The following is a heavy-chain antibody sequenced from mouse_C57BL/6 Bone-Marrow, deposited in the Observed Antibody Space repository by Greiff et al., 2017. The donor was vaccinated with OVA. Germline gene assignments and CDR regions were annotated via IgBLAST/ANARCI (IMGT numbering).Heavy chain of an antibody. Sequence: EVQVVESGGGLVQPGGSLSLSCAASGFTFTDYYMSWVRQPPGKALEWLGFIRNKANGYTTEYSASVKGRFTTSRDNSQCFLHLPMNALSAEDSATYSCASYGTTAVPPYIAIDYWGQGTSVTVSS. CDR2: IRNKANGYTT. J-gene: IGHJ4*01. V-gene: IGHV7-3*01. CDR3: ASYGTTAVPPYIAIDY. D-gene: IGHD1-1*01. CDR1: GFTFTDYY.